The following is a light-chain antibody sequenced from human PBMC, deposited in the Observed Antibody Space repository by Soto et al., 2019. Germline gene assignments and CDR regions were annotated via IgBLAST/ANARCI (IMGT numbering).Light chain of an antibody. CDR1: QDIRGA. V-gene: IGKV1-13*02. Sequence: AIQLTQSPSSLSASEGDRVTITCRASQDIRGALAWYQQKPGKAPKFLIFDVSTLQSGVPSRFSGSGSGTDFTLTISSLQPEDFGTYYCQQFNTYPITFGQGTRLEIK. CDR3: QQFNTYPIT. J-gene: IGKJ5*01. CDR2: DVS.